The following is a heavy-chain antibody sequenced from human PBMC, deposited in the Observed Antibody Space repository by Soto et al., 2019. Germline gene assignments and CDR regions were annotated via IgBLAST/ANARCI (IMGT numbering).Heavy chain of an antibody. V-gene: IGHV4-39*01. J-gene: IGHJ6*02. Sequence: QLQLQESGPGLVKPSETLSLTCTVSGGSISSSSYYWGWIRQPPGKGLEWIGSIYYSGSTYYNPSLKSRVTISVDTSKNQCSLKLSSVTAADTAVYYCARRGAYYYYGMDVWGQGTTVTVSS. CDR3: ARRGAYYYYGMDV. CDR2: IYYSGST. CDR1: GGSISSSSYY.